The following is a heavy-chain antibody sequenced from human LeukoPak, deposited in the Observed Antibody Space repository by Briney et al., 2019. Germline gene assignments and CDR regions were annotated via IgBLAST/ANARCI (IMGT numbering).Heavy chain of an antibody. CDR2: LRSRNDGGTA. CDR1: GFPFNNAW. J-gene: IGHJ4*02. V-gene: IGHV3-15*07. D-gene: IGHD1-1*01. CDR3: STDLPWNGANF. Sequence: GGSLRLSCAVFGFPFNNAWLNWVRQAPGKGPEWVGRLRSRNDGGTADYATPVQGRFAFSRDDSKNMLYLQMSSLKIEDTAVSYSSTDLPWNGANFWGQGTLVTVYS.